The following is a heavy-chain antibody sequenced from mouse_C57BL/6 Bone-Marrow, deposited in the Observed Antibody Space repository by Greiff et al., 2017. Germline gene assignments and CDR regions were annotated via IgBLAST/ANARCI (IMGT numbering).Heavy chain of an antibody. Sequence: QVQLKQPGAELVMPGASVKLSCKASGYTFTSYWMHWVKQRPGQGLEWIGELDPSDSYTNYNQKFKGKSTLTVDKSSSTAYMQLSSLTSEDSAVYYCARQLRLRYAMDYWGQGTSVTVSS. CDR2: LDPSDSYT. CDR3: ARQLRLRYAMDY. V-gene: IGHV1-69*01. D-gene: IGHD3-2*02. J-gene: IGHJ4*01. CDR1: GYTFTSYW.